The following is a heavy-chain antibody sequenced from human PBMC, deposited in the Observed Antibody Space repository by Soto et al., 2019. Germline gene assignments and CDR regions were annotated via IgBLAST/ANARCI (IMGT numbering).Heavy chain of an antibody. D-gene: IGHD5-12*01. Sequence: QVQLVQSGAEVKKPGSSVKVSCKASGGTFSSYTISWVRQAPGQGLEWMGRIIPILGIANYAQKFQGRVTITADKSTSTAYMERSSLRSEDTAVYYCARDKAYLVATRFDYWGQGTLVTVSS. V-gene: IGHV1-69*08. J-gene: IGHJ4*02. CDR3: ARDKAYLVATRFDY. CDR2: IIPILGIA. CDR1: GGTFSSYT.